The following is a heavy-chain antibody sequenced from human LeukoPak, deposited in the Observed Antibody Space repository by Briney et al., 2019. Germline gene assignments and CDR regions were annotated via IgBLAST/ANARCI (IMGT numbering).Heavy chain of an antibody. CDR1: GFTFDDYA. CDR2: ICWDSGSI. CDR3: AKALSSSIRYYYMDV. D-gene: IGHD6-6*01. J-gene: IGHJ6*03. V-gene: IGHV3-9*01. Sequence: GGSLRLSCAASGFTFDDYAMRWVRQAPGKGLEWVSGICWDSGSIGYADSVKGRFTISRDNAKNSLYLQMNSLRAEDTALYYCAKALSSSIRYYYMDVWGKGTTVTVSS.